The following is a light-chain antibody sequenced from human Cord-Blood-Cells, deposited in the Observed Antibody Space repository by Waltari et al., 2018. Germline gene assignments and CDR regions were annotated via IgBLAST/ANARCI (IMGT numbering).Light chain of an antibody. J-gene: IGLJ2*01. Sequence: QSVLTQPPSVSAAPGQKVTISCSGSSSNIGHNYVSWYQQLPGTAPKLLIYYNNKRPSGIPDRFSGSKSGTSATLGITGLQTGDEADYYCGTWDSSLSAVVFGGGTKLTVL. V-gene: IGLV1-51*01. CDR2: YNN. CDR3: GTWDSSLSAVV. CDR1: SSNIGHNY.